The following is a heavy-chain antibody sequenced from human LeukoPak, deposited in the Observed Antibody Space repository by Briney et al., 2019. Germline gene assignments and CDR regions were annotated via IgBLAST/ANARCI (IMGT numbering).Heavy chain of an antibody. CDR1: GYTFTSYY. CDR3: ARAPLSGTYYTDAFDI. CDR2: ISPSGGST. Sequence: ASVKVSCKASGYTFTSYYMHWVRQAPGQGLEWMGIISPSGGSTTYAQKFQGRVTMTRDTSISTAYMELSRLRSDDTAVYFCARAPLSGTYYTDAFDIWGQGTMVTVSS. J-gene: IGHJ3*02. V-gene: IGHV1-46*01. D-gene: IGHD1-26*01.